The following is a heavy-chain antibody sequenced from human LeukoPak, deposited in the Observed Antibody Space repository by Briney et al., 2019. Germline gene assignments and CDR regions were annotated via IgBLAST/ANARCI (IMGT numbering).Heavy chain of an antibody. J-gene: IGHJ4*02. CDR2: ISSSTTYK. Sequence: PGGSLTLSCAASGFTFNTYTMKWVRQAPGKGLEWVSSISSSTTYKYYADSVEGRFTISRDNAKNSLYLQMNSLRAEDTAVYYCAGEGSQWNDLYWGQGTLVTVSS. CDR3: AGEGSQWNDLY. V-gene: IGHV3-21*01. CDR1: GFTFNTYT. D-gene: IGHD1-1*01.